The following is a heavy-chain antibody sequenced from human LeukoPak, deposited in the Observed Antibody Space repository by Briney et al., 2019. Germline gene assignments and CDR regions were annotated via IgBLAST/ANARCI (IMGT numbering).Heavy chain of an antibody. V-gene: IGHV4-59*01. Sequence: PSETLSLTCTVSGGSISSYYWSWIRQPPGKGLEWIGYIYYSGSTNYNPSLKSRVTISVDTSKNQFSLKLSSVTAADTAVYYCASPGIAVAGTGSDFGYWGQGTLVTVSS. CDR3: ASPGIAVAGTGSDFGY. D-gene: IGHD6-19*01. J-gene: IGHJ4*02. CDR1: GGSISSYY. CDR2: IYYSGST.